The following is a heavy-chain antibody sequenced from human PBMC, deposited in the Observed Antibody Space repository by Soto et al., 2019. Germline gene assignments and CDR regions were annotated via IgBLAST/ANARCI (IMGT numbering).Heavy chain of an antibody. V-gene: IGHV4-59*08. CDR2: IYYSGST. J-gene: IGHJ6*02. Sequence: QVQLQESGPGLVKPSETLSLTCTVSGGSISSYYWSWIRQPPGKGLEWIGYIYYSGSTNYNPSLKSRVTISVDTSKNQFPLKLSSGTAADTAVYYCASSYYDSSGYYYKAYYYGMDVWGQGTTVTVSS. D-gene: IGHD3-22*01. CDR1: GGSISSYY. CDR3: ASSYYDSSGYYYKAYYYGMDV.